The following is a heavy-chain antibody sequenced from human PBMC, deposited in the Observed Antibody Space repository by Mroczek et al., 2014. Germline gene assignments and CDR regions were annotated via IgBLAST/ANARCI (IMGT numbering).Heavy chain of an antibody. Sequence: QVQLVESGGGVVQPGRSLRLSCAASGFTFSSYAMHWVRQAPGKGLEWVAVISYDGSNKYYADSVKGRFTISRDNSKNTLYLQMNSLRAEDTAVYYCARVPSYDYYDSSGYDYWGQGTLVTVSS. V-gene: IGHV3-30-3*01. CDR2: ISYDGSNK. J-gene: IGHJ4*02. CDR3: ARVPSYDYYDSSGYDY. CDR1: GFTFSSYA. D-gene: IGHD3-22*01.